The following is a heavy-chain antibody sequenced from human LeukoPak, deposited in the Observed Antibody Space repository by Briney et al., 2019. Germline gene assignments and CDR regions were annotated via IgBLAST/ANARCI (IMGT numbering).Heavy chain of an antibody. CDR2: ISYDGSNK. J-gene: IGHJ4*02. CDR3: ARDYSSLYYFDY. Sequence: GGSLRLSCAASGFTFSNAWMSWVRQAPGKGLEWVAVISYDGSNKYYADSVKGRFTISRDNSKNTLYLQMNSLRAEDTAVYYCARDYSSLYYFDYWGQGTLVTVSS. V-gene: IGHV3-30-3*01. CDR1: GFTFSNAW. D-gene: IGHD3-22*01.